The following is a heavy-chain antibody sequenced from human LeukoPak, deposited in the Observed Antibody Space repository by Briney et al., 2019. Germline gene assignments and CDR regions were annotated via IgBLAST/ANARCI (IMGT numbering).Heavy chain of an antibody. J-gene: IGHJ6*02. CDR3: VRAARESPDNYYYGLDA. CDR2: TRNKPKRYTT. Sequence: GGSLRLSCAASGFTFSDHYMDWVRQAPGKGLEWVGRTRNKPKRYTTEYAASVKGRFTISGDDSKNSLYLQMNSLKNEDTAVYYSVRAARESPDNYYYGLDAWGQGTTVTVSS. V-gene: IGHV3-72*01. CDR1: GFTFSDHY.